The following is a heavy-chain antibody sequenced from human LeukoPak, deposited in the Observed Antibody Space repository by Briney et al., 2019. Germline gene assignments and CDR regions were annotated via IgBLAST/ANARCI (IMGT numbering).Heavy chain of an antibody. CDR3: ARGPFRVVGSTIGAFDI. J-gene: IGHJ3*02. V-gene: IGHV1-24*01. CDR2: SDPEDGER. Sequence: ASVKVSCKVSGKTLSDLSIHWLRQPPGKGLEWLGGSDPEDGERIYAQMFQGRVTMTEDTSIDTAYMELRSLRSDDTAVYYCARGPFRVVGSTIGAFDIWGQGTMVTVSS. D-gene: IGHD1-26*01. CDR1: GKTLSDLS.